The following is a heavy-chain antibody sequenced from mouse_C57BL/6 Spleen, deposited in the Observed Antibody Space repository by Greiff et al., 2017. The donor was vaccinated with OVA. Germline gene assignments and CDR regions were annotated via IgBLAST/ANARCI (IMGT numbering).Heavy chain of an antibody. J-gene: IGHJ1*03. D-gene: IGHD4-1*01. CDR1: GYTFTDYY. CDR2: INPYNGGT. Sequence: EVQLQQSGPVLVKPGASVKMSCKASGYTFTDYYMNWVKQSHGKSLEWIGVINPYNGGTSYNQKFKGKATLTVDKSSSTAYMELNSLTSEDSAVYVCAREKTGTRYFDVWGTGTTVTVSS. V-gene: IGHV1-19*01. CDR3: AREKTGTRYFDV.